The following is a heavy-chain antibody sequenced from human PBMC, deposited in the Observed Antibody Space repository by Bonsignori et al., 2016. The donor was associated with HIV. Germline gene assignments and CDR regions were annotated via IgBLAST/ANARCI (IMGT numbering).Heavy chain of an antibody. Sequence: WIRQPPGKGLEWVAVISYDGNNKYLADSVKGRFTISRDNSKNSLYLQMNSLRAEDTAVYYCAKGGDYYDSSGYLYYFSYMDVWGKGTTVTVSS. D-gene: IGHD3-22*01. J-gene: IGHJ6*03. CDR2: ISYDGNNK. V-gene: IGHV3-30*18. CDR3: AKGGDYYDSSGYLYYFSYMDV.